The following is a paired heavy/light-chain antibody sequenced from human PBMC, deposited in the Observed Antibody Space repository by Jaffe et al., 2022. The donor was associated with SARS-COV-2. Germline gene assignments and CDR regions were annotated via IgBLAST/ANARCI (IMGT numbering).Light chain of an antibody. CDR2: TNN. V-gene: IGLV1-44*01. J-gene: IGLJ2*01. CDR1: SSNIGSNT. Sequence: QSALTQPPSASGTPGQRVTISCSGSSSNIGSNTVNWFQQLPGTAPRLLIYTNNQRPSGVPDRFSGSKSGTSASLAISGLQSDDEADYYCAAWDDSLTVVFGGGTKLTVL. CDR3: AAWDDSLTVV.
Heavy chain of an antibody. CDR3: ASGPGSSRPLY. CDR1: GGSISSSNYY. J-gene: IGHJ4*02. D-gene: IGHD6-13*01. V-gene: IGHV4-39*01. CDR2: IYNSGST. Sequence: QLQLQESGPGLVKPSETLSLTCTVSGGSISSSNYYWGWVRQPPGKGLEWIGSIYNSGSTFYNPSLRSRVTIFVDTSKNQFSLKWTSVTAADTAVYYCASGPGSSRPLYWGQGTLVTVSS.